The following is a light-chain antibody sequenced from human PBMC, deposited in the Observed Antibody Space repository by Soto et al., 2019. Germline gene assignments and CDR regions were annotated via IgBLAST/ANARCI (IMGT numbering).Light chain of an antibody. V-gene: IGLV2-23*01. CDR3: CSYAGSSTYV. Sequence: QSALTQPASVSGSPGQSIAISCTGTSSDVGSYNLVSWYQQHPGKAPKVMIYEGSKRPSGVSNRFSGSKSGNTASLTISGRQAEVEADYYCCSYAGSSTYVFGTGTKLTVL. CDR2: EGS. J-gene: IGLJ1*01. CDR1: SSDVGSYNL.